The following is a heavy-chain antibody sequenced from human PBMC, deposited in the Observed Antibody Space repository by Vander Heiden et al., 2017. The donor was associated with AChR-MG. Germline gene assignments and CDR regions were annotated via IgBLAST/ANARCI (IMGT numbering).Heavy chain of an antibody. J-gene: IGHJ4*02. CDR2: INPSLDST. D-gene: IGHD7-27*01. Sequence: QVQLVQPGAEVKKPGASLKVPGKTSGFPFTNYPLHWVRQVPGQGLEWVGTINPSLDSTHYAQKFQGRVRMTRDTSTKTVYLDMTSLRPEDTAVYFCARELTGSVYFDFWGQGSLVTVSS. V-gene: IGHV1-46*03. CDR1: GFPFTNYP. CDR3: ARELTGSVYFDF.